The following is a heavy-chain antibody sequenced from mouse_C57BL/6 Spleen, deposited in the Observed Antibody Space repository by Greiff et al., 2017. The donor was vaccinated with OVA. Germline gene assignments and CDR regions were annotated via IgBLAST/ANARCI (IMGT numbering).Heavy chain of an antibody. D-gene: IGHD2-3*01. CDR3: ARQNDGYMPCYAMDY. CDR2: IWSDGST. CDR1: GFSFTSYC. Sequence: VQRVESGPGLVAPSQCLSITCTVSGFSFTSYCVHWVRQPPGQGLEWLVVIWSDGSTTYNSALLSSLGILTDNTKSQVFLKMNSLLTDDTAMYYCARQNDGYMPCYAMDYWGQGTSVTVSS. V-gene: IGHV2-6-1*01. J-gene: IGHJ4*01.